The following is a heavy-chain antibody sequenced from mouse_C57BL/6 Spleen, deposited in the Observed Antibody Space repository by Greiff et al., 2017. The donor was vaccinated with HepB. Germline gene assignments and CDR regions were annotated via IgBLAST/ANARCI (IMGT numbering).Heavy chain of an antibody. V-gene: IGHV2-2*01. CDR3: ARNDGYEAY. CDR2: IWSGGST. J-gene: IGHJ3*01. CDR1: GFSLTSYG. Sequence: VKVEESGPGLVQPSQSLSITCTVSGFSLTSYGVHWVRQSPGKGLEWLGVIWSGGSTDYNAAFISRLSISKDNSKSQVFFKMNSLQADDTAIYYCARNDGYEAYWGQGTLVTVSA. D-gene: IGHD2-2*01.